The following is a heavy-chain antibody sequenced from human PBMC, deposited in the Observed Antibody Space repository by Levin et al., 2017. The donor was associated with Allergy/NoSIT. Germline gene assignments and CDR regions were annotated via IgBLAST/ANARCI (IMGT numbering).Heavy chain of an antibody. CDR3: ARDECAWFGECYGMDV. J-gene: IGHJ6*02. V-gene: IGHV4-31*03. D-gene: IGHD3-10*01. CDR1: GASMSRRDFY. CDR2: IHHGGSA. Sequence: SETLSLTCKVSGASMSRRDFYWTWIRQHPGTGLEWIGFIHHGGSAYYNPSLKSRLSMSLDTSKSQLSLKFTSVTVADTAVYFCARDECAWFGECYGMDVWGQGTTVIVSS.